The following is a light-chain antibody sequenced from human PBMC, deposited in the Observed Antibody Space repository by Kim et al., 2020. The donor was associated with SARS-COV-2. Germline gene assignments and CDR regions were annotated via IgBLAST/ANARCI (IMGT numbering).Light chain of an antibody. CDR1: NIGSKS. J-gene: IGLJ3*02. V-gene: IGLV3-21*04. Sequence: SYELTQPPSVSVAPGKTARITCGGNNIGSKSVHWYQQKPGQAPVLVIYYDSDRPSGIPERFSGSNSGNTATLTISRVEVGDEADYYCQVWDSSRDHWVFG. CDR2: YDS. CDR3: QVWDSSRDHWV.